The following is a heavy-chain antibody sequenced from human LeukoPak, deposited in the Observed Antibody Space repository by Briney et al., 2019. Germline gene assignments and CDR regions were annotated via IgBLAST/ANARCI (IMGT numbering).Heavy chain of an antibody. Sequence: PSETLSLTCTVSGGSISNYYWSWIRQPPGKGLEWIGYIYYSGSTDYNPSLKSRVTISVDTSENHFSLMLTFVTAADTAVYYCARSPSRDDYNNLILFENWGQGTLVTVSS. V-gene: IGHV4-59*08. J-gene: IGHJ4*02. CDR1: GGSISNYY. CDR2: IYYSGST. D-gene: IGHD5-24*01. CDR3: ARSPSRDDYNNLILFEN.